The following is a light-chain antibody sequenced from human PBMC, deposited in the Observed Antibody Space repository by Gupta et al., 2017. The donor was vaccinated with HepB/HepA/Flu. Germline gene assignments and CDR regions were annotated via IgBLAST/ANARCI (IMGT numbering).Light chain of an antibody. V-gene: IGKV3-15*01. J-gene: IGKJ2*04. CDR3: QQDNNWSRS. CDR1: QSVSSN. Sequence: EIVMTQSPATLSVSPGERATLSCRASQSVSSNLAWYQQKPGQAPRLLIYGASTRATGIPARFSGSGSGTEFTLTISSLQSEDFAVYYCQQDNNWSRSFGQGTKLEIK. CDR2: GAS.